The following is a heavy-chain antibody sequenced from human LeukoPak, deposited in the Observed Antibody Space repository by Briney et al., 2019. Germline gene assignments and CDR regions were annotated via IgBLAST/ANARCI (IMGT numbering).Heavy chain of an antibody. CDR3: ARAGSSWSGGKRNWFDP. CDR1: GGSLASSNW. J-gene: IGHJ5*02. Sequence: SSETLSLTCAVSGGSLASSNWWTWVRQPPGKGLEWIGEMYNSGNTNYNPSLKSRVTISMDNSKNQFSLNLTSVTAADTAVYYCARAGSSWSGGKRNWFDPWGQGTLVTVSS. V-gene: IGHV4-4*02. D-gene: IGHD6-13*01. CDR2: MYNSGNT.